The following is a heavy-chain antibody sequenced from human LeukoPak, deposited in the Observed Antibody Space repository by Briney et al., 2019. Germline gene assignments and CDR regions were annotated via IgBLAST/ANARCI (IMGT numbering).Heavy chain of an antibody. D-gene: IGHD3-10*01. CDR3: ARPSDAYGSGHYYYYYGMDV. Sequence: GGSLRLSCAASGFTFSSYAMSWVRQAPGKGLEWVSAISGGGGSTYYADSVKGRFTISRDNSKNTLYLQMNSLRAEDTAVYYCARPSDAYGSGHYYYYYGMDVWGQGTTVTVSS. V-gene: IGHV3-23*01. CDR1: GFTFSSYA. CDR2: ISGGGGST. J-gene: IGHJ6*02.